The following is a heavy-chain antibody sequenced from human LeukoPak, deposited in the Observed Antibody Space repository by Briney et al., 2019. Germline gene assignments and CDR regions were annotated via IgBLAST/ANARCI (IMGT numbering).Heavy chain of an antibody. CDR2: ISSSSSTI. CDR1: GXTFSSYS. V-gene: IGHV3-48*02. J-gene: IGHJ6*02. Sequence: GGSLRLSCAASGXTFSSYSMNWVRQAPGKGLEWVSYISSSSSTIYYADSVKGRFTISRDNAKNSLYLQMNSLRDEDTAVYYCARDLAAAGYYYYYGMDVWGQGTTVTVSS. CDR3: ARDLAAAGYYYYYGMDV. D-gene: IGHD6-13*01.